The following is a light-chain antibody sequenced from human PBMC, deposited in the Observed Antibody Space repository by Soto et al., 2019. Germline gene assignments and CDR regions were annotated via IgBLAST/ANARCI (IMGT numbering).Light chain of an antibody. J-gene: IGLJ1*01. CDR1: SSDVGGYNY. CDR2: EVS. V-gene: IGLV2-14*01. Sequence: QSALTQPASVSGSPGQSITISCTGTSSDVGGYNYVSWYQQHPGKAPKLMIYEVSNRPSGVSNRFSGSKSGNTASLTISGLQAEDEASYSCSSYTSSSTPYVFGTGTNLTVL. CDR3: SSYTSSSTPYV.